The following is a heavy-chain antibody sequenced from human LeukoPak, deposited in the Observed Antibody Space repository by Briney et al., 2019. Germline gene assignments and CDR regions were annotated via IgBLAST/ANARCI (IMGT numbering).Heavy chain of an antibody. J-gene: IGHJ5*01. Sequence: GGSLRLSCAASGFTFSSFAMTWVRQAPGKGLEWVASITSSQGRAYTTDSVKGRFTISRDNSQSTLYLQMNNLRVEDTAVYYCSKDRNGDYIGAFDSWGQGTLVTVSS. D-gene: IGHD4-17*01. CDR2: ITSSQGRA. CDR1: GFTFSSFA. V-gene: IGHV3-23*01. CDR3: SKDRNGDYIGAFDS.